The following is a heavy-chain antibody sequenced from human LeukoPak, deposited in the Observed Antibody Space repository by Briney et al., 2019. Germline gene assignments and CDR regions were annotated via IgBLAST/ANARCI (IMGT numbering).Heavy chain of an antibody. V-gene: IGHV4-39*01. Sequence: SETLSLTCTVSGGSVSSSSYYWGWIRQPPGKGLEWIGSIYYSGSTYYNPSLKSRVTISVDTSKNQFSLKLSSVTAADTAVYYCARLISSSWYHEVLLGRDYWGQGTLVTVSS. CDR3: ARLISSSWYHEVLLGRDY. CDR1: GGSVSSSSYY. CDR2: IYYSGST. J-gene: IGHJ4*02. D-gene: IGHD6-13*01.